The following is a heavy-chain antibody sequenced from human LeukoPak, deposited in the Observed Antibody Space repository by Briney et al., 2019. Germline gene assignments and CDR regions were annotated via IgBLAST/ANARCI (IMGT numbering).Heavy chain of an antibody. J-gene: IGHJ4*02. V-gene: IGHV4-34*01. Sequence: NPSETLSLTCAVSGGSFNSYYWSWIPHPPGKGLECIGEINHSGSTKYNPSLKSRVTISVDTSKKHFCLKLTSVTAADTAVYYCARSRDCAGSSGYIDYWGQGTLVTVSS. D-gene: IGHD2-15*01. CDR1: GGSFNSYY. CDR2: INHSGST. CDR3: ARSRDCAGSSGYIDY.